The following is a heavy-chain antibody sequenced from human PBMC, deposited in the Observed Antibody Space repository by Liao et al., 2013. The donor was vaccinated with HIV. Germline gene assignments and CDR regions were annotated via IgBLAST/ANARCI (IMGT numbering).Heavy chain of an antibody. V-gene: IGHV4-34*01. CDR1: GGSFSGYY. CDR3: VRGRYFDY. CDR2: IYHSRST. J-gene: IGHJ4*02. Sequence: QVQLQQWGAGLLKPSETLSLTCAVYGGSFSGYYWSWIRQPPGKGLEWIGEIYHSRSTNYNPSLKSRVTISVDTSKNQFSLMLSSVTAADTAVYYCVRGRYFDYWGQGTLVTVSS.